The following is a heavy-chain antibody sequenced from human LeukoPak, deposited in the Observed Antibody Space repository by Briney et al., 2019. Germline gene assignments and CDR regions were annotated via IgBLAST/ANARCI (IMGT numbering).Heavy chain of an antibody. J-gene: IGHJ6*03. Sequence: GGSLRLSCAASGFTFSSHTMHWVRQAPGKGLEWVAVISYDGSNTYYADSVRGRFIISRDNSKNTLSLQMNSLRPEDTAVYYCTRAGGLVRGVHYYYYMDVWGKGTTVTISS. V-gene: IGHV3-30*04. D-gene: IGHD3-10*01. CDR2: ISYDGSNT. CDR1: GFTFSSHT. CDR3: TRAGGLVRGVHYYYYMDV.